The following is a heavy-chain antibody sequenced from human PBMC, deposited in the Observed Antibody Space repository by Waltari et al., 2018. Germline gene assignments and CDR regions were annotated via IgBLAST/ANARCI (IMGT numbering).Heavy chain of an antibody. D-gene: IGHD6-19*01. J-gene: IGHJ6*02. V-gene: IGHV1-69*13. Sequence: QVQLVQSGAEVKKPGSSVKVSCKASGGTFSSYAISWVRQDPGQGLEWMGGIYPMFSTENYAQKCQGRVTITADESTSTAYMELSSLRSEDTAVYYCARSLIAVAGNDYYYYGMDVWGQGTTVTVSS. CDR2: IYPMFSTE. CDR1: GGTFSSYA. CDR3: ARSLIAVAGNDYYYYGMDV.